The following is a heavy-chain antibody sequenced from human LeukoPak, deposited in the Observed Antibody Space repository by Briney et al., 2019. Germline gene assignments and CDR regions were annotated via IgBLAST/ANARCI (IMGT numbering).Heavy chain of an antibody. D-gene: IGHD3-22*01. CDR1: GGSIGSGIYS. V-gene: IGHV4-30-2*01. CDR2: IFHTGST. Sequence: SQALSLTCSVSGGSIGSGIYSWSWIRQPPGKGLEWIGYIFHTGSTSYNPSLKSLVTISVDTSKNQFSLKLSSVTAADTAVYYCVRDGDYYDSGGYGNIWGQGTLVTVSS. CDR3: VRDGDYYDSGGYGNI. J-gene: IGHJ4*02.